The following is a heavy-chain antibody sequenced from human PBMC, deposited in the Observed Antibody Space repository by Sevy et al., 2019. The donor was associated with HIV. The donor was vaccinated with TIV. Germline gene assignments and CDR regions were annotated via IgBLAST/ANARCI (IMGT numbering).Heavy chain of an antibody. D-gene: IGHD2-15*01. Sequence: GGSLRLSCAASGFTVSSNYMSWVRQAPGKGLEWVSVIYGGGSTYYADSVKGRFTISRDNSKNTLYLQMNSLRAEDTAVYYCARVGSGYYYYYGMDVWGQGTTVTVSS. CDR3: ARVGSGYYYYYGMDV. V-gene: IGHV3-53*01. CDR1: GFTVSSNY. J-gene: IGHJ6*02. CDR2: IYGGGST.